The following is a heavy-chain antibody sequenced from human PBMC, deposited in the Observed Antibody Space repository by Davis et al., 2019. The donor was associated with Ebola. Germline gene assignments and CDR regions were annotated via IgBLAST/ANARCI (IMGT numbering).Heavy chain of an antibody. V-gene: IGHV1-8*02. CDR2: MNPNSGNT. D-gene: IGHD3-22*01. CDR1: GYTFTSYG. J-gene: IGHJ3*02. CDR3: ARAPYYYDSSGYYSTYAFDI. Sequence: ASVKVSCKASGYTFTSYGISWVRQATGQGLEWMGWMNPNSGNTGYAQKFQGRVTMTRNTSISTAYMELSSLRSEDTAVYYCARAPYYYDSSGYYSTYAFDIWGQGTMVTVSS.